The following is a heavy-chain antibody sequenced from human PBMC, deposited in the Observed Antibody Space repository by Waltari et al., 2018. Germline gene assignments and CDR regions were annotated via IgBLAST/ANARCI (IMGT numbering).Heavy chain of an antibody. J-gene: IGHJ3*01. CDR1: GFTFSSTS. CDR2: IVLGSGNT. D-gene: IGHD6-19*01. Sequence: QEQLVQSGPEVEKPGTSVMVSCKASGFTFSSTSLQWVRQARGQRPEWIGWIVLGSGNTNYAQKFQERVTITWDMSTSTAYVDLSSLRSEDTAVYYCAAAPTSGWQKGAFHFWGQGTMVTVSS. CDR3: AAAPTSGWQKGAFHF. V-gene: IGHV1-58*01.